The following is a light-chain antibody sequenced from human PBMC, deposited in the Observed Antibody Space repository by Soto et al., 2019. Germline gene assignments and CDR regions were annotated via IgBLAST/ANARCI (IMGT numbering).Light chain of an antibody. V-gene: IGLV2-8*01. Sequence: SVLTQPPSASGSPGQSVTISCTGTSSDVGRYKYVSWYQQYPGKAPKVMIYEVNKRPSGVPDRFSGSKSGNTASLTVSGLQTEDEAHYYCSSFAGSSKLVFGGGTKLTVL. J-gene: IGLJ3*02. CDR2: EVN. CDR3: SSFAGSSKLV. CDR1: SSDVGRYKY.